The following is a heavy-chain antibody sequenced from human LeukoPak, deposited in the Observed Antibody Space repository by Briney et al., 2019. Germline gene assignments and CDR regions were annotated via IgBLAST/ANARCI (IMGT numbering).Heavy chain of an antibody. CDR3: ARGRYGSGSYLGTY. V-gene: IGHV1-8*02. Sequence: ASVKVSCKASGGTFSSYAISWVRQAPGQGLEWMGWMNPNSGNTGYAQKFQGRVTMTRNTSISTAYMELSSLRSEDTAVYYCARGRYGSGSYLGTYWGQGTLVTVSS. J-gene: IGHJ4*02. CDR1: GGTFSSYA. D-gene: IGHD3-10*01. CDR2: MNPNSGNT.